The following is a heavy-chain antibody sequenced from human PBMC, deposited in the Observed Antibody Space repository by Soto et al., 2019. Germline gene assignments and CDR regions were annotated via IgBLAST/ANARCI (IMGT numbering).Heavy chain of an antibody. CDR2: MNPNSGNT. CDR1: GYTFTSYD. CDR3: ARAGTYYYYYGMDV. J-gene: IGHJ6*02. Sequence: ASVKVSCKASGYTFTSYDINWVRQATGQGLEWMGWMNPNSGNTGYAQKFQGRVTMTRNTSISTAYKELSSLRSEDTAVYYCARAGTYYYYYGMDVWGQGTTVTVSS. V-gene: IGHV1-8*01.